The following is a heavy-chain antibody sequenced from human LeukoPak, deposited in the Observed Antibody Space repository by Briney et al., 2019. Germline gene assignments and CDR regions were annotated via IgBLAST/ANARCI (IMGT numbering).Heavy chain of an antibody. CDR2: IIPILGIA. V-gene: IGHV1-69*04. CDR1: GGTFSSYA. Sequence: SVKVSCKASGGTFSSYAISWVRQAPGQGLEWMGRIIPILGIANYAQKFQGRVTITADKSTSTAYMELSSLRSEDTAVYYCARSSSGWYPRFDYWGQGTLVTVSS. J-gene: IGHJ4*02. D-gene: IGHD6-19*01. CDR3: ARSSSGWYPRFDY.